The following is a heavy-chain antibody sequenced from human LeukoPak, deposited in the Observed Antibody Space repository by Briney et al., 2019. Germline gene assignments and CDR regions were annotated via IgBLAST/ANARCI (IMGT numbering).Heavy chain of an antibody. V-gene: IGHV4-39*01. J-gene: IGHJ5*02. CDR3: ARHEGYCSGGSCYSVRWFDP. Sequence: KPSETLSLTCTVSGGSISSTSSYWGWIRQPPGKGLERIGSIFYSGTTYYNPSLKSRVTISVDTSKNQFSLKLTSVTATDTSVYYCARHEGYCSGGSCYSVRWFDPWGQGTLVTVSS. D-gene: IGHD2-15*01. CDR1: GGSISSTSSY. CDR2: IFYSGTT.